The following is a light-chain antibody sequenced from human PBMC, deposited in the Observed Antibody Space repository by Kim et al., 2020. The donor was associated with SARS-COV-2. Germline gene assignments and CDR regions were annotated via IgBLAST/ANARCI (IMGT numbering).Light chain of an antibody. V-gene: IGKV3-15*01. J-gene: IGKJ4*01. CDR3: QQYNDWPSLT. CDR2: GTS. Sequence: GERATLSCRASQSVSSNVAWYQQNPGQPPRLLMYGTSIRATGIPARFSGSWSGTQYTLTISSVQSEDFAIYYCQQYNDWPSLTFGGGTKVDIK. CDR1: QSVSSN.